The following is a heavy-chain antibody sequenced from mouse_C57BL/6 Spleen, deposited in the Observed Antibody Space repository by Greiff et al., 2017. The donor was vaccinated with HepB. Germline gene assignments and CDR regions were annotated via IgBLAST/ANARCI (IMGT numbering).Heavy chain of an antibody. D-gene: IGHD2-1*01. V-gene: IGHV1-64*01. Sequence: QVQLKQPGAELVKPGASVKLSCKASGYTFTSYWMHWVKQRPGQGLEWIGMIHPNSGSTNYNEKFKSKATLTVDKSSSTAYMQLSSLTSEDSAVYYCASYGNYGAMDYWGQGTSVTVSS. CDR3: ASYGNYGAMDY. CDR2: IHPNSGST. J-gene: IGHJ4*01. CDR1: GYTFTSYW.